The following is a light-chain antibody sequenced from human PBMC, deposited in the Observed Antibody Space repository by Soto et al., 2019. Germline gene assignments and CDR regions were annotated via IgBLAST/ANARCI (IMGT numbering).Light chain of an antibody. J-gene: IGKJ5*01. Sequence: QTTNSPSSVSAFLGYRVTINFRASQGISNGLSWYQQKPGQAPTLLIYAASSLQSGVPARFSGSGSGTDFTLTISSLEPEDFAVYYCQQRSNWPITFGQGTRLEIK. CDR1: QGISNG. V-gene: IGKV1-12*01. CDR2: AAS. CDR3: QQRSNWPIT.